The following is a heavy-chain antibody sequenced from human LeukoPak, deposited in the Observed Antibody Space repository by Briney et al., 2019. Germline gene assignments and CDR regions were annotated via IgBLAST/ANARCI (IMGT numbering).Heavy chain of an antibody. CDR2: IIPIFGTA. V-gene: IGHV1-69*05. CDR1: GGTFSSYA. Sequence: GASVKVSCKATGGTFSSYAISWVRQAPGQGLEWMGGIIPIFGTANHAQKFQGRVTITTDESSSTAYMELSSLRSEDTAVYYCARDRAGPVVGGRWAFDIWGQGTMVTVSS. J-gene: IGHJ3*02. D-gene: IGHD4-23*01. CDR3: ARDRAGPVVGGRWAFDI.